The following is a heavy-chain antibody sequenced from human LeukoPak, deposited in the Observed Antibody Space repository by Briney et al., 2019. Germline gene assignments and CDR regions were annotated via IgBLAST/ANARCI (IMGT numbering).Heavy chain of an antibody. V-gene: IGHV4-59*12. CDR2: IYSSGST. CDR1: GGSIRGYY. J-gene: IGHJ6*03. D-gene: IGHD2-2*01. CDR3: AESHCSSTSCYSDPYYYYYMDV. Sequence: SETLSLTCNVSGGSIRGYYWSWIRQPPGKGLEWIGYIYSSGSTNYNPSLKSRVTMSVDTSKNQFSLKVSSVTAADTAVYYCAESHCSSTSCYSDPYYYYYMDVWGKGTTVTISS.